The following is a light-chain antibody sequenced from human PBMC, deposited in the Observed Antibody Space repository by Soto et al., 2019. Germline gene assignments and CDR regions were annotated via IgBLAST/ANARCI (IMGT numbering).Light chain of an antibody. CDR1: SSDVGSYNY. J-gene: IGLJ2*01. CDR3: NSYTTSSTVV. CDR2: GVS. V-gene: IGLV2-14*03. Sequence: QSALTQPASVSGSPGQSISISCTGTSSDVGSYNYVSWYQQHPGKVPKLMIFGVSNRPSGVSGRFSGSKSGYTASLTISGLQTEDEADYYCNSYTTSSTVVFGGGTKVTVL.